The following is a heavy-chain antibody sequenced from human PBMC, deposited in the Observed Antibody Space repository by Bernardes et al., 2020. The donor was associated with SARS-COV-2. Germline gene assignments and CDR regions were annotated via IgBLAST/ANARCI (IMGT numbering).Heavy chain of an antibody. CDR1: GFTFSSYW. CDR3: ASQGYCSGGTCQHY. J-gene: IGHJ4*02. V-gene: IGHV3-74*01. Sequence: GGSLRLSCAASGFTFSSYWMHWVRQAPGKGPVWVSRINSDGSDTTYADSVKGRFTISRDNAKNTLHLQMNSLRAEDTAVYYCASQGYCSGGTCQHYWGQGTLVTVYS. CDR2: INSDGSDT. D-gene: IGHD2-15*01.